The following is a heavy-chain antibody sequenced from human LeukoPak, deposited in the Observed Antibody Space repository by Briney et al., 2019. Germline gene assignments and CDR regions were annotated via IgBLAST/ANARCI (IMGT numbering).Heavy chain of an antibody. J-gene: IGHJ4*02. CDR1: GYTFTSYG. V-gene: IGHV1-18*01. Sequence: ASVKVSCKASGYTFTSYGISWVRQAPGQGLKWMGWISAYNSNTNYAQKLQGRVTMTTDTSTSTAYMELRSLRSDDTAVYYCASSGSYLGYFDYWGQGTLVTVSS. D-gene: IGHD1-26*01. CDR2: ISAYNSNT. CDR3: ASSGSYLGYFDY.